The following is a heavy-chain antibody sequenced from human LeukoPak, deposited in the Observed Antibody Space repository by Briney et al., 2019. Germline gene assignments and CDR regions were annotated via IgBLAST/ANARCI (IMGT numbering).Heavy chain of an antibody. J-gene: IGHJ6*03. D-gene: IGHD1-26*01. CDR2: ISAYNGNT. CDR1: GYTFTSYG. Sequence: ASVNVSCKASGYTFTSYGISWVRQAPGQGLEWMGRISAYNGNTNYAQKLQGRVTMTTDTSTSTAYMELRSLRSDDTAVYYCARGKEELPQYYYYYMDVWGKGTTVTVSS. V-gene: IGHV1-18*01. CDR3: ARGKEELPQYYYYYMDV.